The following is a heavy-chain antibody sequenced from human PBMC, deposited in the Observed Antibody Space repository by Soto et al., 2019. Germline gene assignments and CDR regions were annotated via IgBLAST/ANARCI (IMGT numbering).Heavy chain of an antibody. V-gene: IGHV4-31*03. J-gene: IGHJ4*02. CDR1: GGSITSSGYY. Sequence: QVQLQESGPGLVKPSQTLSLTCTVSGGSITSSGYYWSWIRQHPGEGLEWIGFTSNSGSTSYNPPLKSRVTISVDTSSTQFSLNLKSVTAADTAVYYCARGGGSTKVDYWGQGTLVTVSP. CDR3: ARGGGSTKVDY. D-gene: IGHD2-2*01. CDR2: TSNSGST.